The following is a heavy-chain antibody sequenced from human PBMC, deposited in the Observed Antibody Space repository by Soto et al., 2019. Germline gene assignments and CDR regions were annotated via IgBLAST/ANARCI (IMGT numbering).Heavy chain of an antibody. Sequence: EVQLVQSGAEVKKPGESLKISCKGSGYSFTSYWIGWVRQMPGKGLEWMGIIYPGDSDTRYSPSFQGQVTISADKSIVTAYPQWSSLKASDTAMSYCARMSGCSGGSCYYYYYGMDVWGQGTTVTVSS. V-gene: IGHV5-51*03. CDR2: IYPGDSDT. CDR3: ARMSGCSGGSCYYYYYGMDV. J-gene: IGHJ6*02. D-gene: IGHD2-15*01. CDR1: GYSFTSYW.